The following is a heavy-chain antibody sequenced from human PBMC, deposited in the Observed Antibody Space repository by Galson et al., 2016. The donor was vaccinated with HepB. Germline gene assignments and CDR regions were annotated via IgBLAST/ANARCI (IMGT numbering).Heavy chain of an antibody. CDR1: GYTFTSYG. CDR3: ATDRVEKSRVTPGLLDY. CDR2: ISGYNGDT. D-gene: IGHD2-21*02. Sequence: SVKVSCKASGYTFTSYGISWVRQAPGQGLEWMGWISGYNGDTKYAQNVQGRVTMTTDTSTSTAYMELRSLRSDDTAVYYCATDRVEKSRVTPGLLDYCGQGTLVTVSA. J-gene: IGHJ4*02. V-gene: IGHV1-18*04.